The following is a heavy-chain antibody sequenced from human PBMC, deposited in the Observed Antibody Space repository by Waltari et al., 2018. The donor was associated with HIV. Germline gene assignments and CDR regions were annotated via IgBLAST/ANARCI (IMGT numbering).Heavy chain of an antibody. CDR2: IYPGDSDT. D-gene: IGHD3-9*01. CDR1: GYSFTSYW. J-gene: IGHJ6*02. CDR3: ARLDYDISRGPERGEYYYYGMDV. Sequence: EVQLVQSGAEVKKPGESLKISCKGSGYSFTSYWIGWVRQMPGKGLEWRGIIYPGDSDTRYSPSVQGQVTISADKSISTAYLQWSSLKASDTAMYYCARLDYDISRGPERGEYYYYGMDVWGQGTTVTVSS. V-gene: IGHV5-51*01.